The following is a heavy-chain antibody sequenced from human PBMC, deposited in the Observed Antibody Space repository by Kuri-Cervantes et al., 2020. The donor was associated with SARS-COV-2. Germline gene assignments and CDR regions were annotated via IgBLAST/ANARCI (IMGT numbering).Heavy chain of an antibody. CDR3: ARGGSSAAGSVLWAFDI. J-gene: IGHJ3*02. CDR2: MNPNSGNT. D-gene: IGHD6-13*01. V-gene: IGHV1-8*01. CDR1: GYTFTSYD. Sequence: ASVKVSCKASGYTFTSYDINWVRQATGQGLEWMGWMNPNSGNTGYAQKFQGRVTMTRNTSISTAYMELSSLRSEDTAVYYCARGGSSAAGSVLWAFDIWGQGTMVTVSS.